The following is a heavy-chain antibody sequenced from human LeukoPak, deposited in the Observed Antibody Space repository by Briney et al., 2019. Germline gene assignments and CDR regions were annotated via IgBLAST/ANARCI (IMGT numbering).Heavy chain of an antibody. V-gene: IGHV3-48*01. CDR3: ARGSMIVVGTFDY. CDR1: GFTFSTYC. D-gene: IGHD3-22*01. CDR2: ISSSSSTI. J-gene: IGHJ4*02. Sequence: PGGSLRLSCATSGFTFSTYCMTWLRRTPGKGLEWVSYISSSSSTIYYADSVKGRFTISRDNAKNSLYLQMNSLRAEDTAVYYCARGSMIVVGTFDYWGQGTLVTVSS.